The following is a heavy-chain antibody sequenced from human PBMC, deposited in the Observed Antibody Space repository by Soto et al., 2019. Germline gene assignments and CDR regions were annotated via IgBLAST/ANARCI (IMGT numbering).Heavy chain of an antibody. CDR2: VSDSGST. CDR1: GGSITNYY. D-gene: IGHD1-26*01. Sequence: QVQLQELGPGLVKPSETLSLMCTVSGGSITNYYWSWIRQSPAKGLEWIGYVSDSGSTKYNPSLKSRVTISVDTSKNQFSLKLTSLTAADTAVYYCVRERVGHSAMDVWGQGTTVTVSS. CDR3: VRERVGHSAMDV. V-gene: IGHV4-59*12. J-gene: IGHJ6*02.